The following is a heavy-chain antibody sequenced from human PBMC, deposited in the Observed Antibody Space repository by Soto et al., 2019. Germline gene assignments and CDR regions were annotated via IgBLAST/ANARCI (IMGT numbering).Heavy chain of an antibody. CDR3: ARGLAPTIFGTVPTPNWFDP. D-gene: IGHD3-3*01. CDR1: GWGSMKNC. J-gene: IGHJ5*02. CDR2: ANDRGSR. V-gene: IGHV4-34*01. Sequence: LEHVSLNCYVSGWGSMKNCVGPLRETRVKGVDWLAEANDRGSRNYNPSLRGRLTISLDASKSQFSLRLSSVTSADTAVYYCARGLAPTIFGTVPTPNWFDPWGQGTLVTVSA.